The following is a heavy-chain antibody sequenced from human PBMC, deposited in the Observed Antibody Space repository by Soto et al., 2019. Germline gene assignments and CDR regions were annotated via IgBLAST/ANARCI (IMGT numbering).Heavy chain of an antibody. D-gene: IGHD6-19*01. V-gene: IGHV4-34*01. CDR3: ARVGITVAGVLDP. CDR1: GGSFSGSC. CDR2: INHSGST. Sequence: SETLSLTCAVYGGSFSGSCWSWIRQPPGKGLEGIGEINHSGSTNYTPSPRSRVTISVDTDKNKFSTKLSSVTAADTAVYYCARVGITVAGVLDPWGQGTLVTVSS. J-gene: IGHJ5*02.